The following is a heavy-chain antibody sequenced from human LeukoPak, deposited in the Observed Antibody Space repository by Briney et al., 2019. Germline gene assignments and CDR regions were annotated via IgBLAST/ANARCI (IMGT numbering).Heavy chain of an antibody. J-gene: IGHJ4*02. CDR3: ANLGGTTSTLLRY. Sequence: GASVKVSCKASGYTFTGYYMHWVRQAPGQGLEWMGWINPNSGGTNYAQKFQGRVTMTRDTSISTAYMELSRLRSDDTAVYYCANLGGTTSTLLRYWGQGTLVTVSS. CDR2: INPNSGGT. D-gene: IGHD1-1*01. CDR1: GYTFTGYY. V-gene: IGHV1-2*02.